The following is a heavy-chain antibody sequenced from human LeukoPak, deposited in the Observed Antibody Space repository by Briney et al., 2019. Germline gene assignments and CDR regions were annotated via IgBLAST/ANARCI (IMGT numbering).Heavy chain of an antibody. J-gene: IGHJ4*02. Sequence: PGRSLRLSCAASGFTFSRYGMHWARQAPGKGLEWVAVVWNDGSNKYYGDSVKGRFTISRDNSKNMLYLQMNSLRAEDTALYYCAKDLRNMAAGDCWGQGTLVTVSS. D-gene: IGHD6-13*01. CDR1: GFTFSRYG. V-gene: IGHV3-33*06. CDR3: AKDLRNMAAGDC. CDR2: VWNDGSNK.